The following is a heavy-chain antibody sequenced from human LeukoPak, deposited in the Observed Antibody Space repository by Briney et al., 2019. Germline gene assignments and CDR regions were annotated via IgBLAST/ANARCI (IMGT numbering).Heavy chain of an antibody. J-gene: IGHJ4*02. CDR1: GFTFSSYW. Sequence: QAGGSLRLSCAASGFTFSSYWMHWVRQAPGEGLEWVSRIDNVGSSTGYADSVKGRFTISRDNAKNTVYLQMNSLRAEDTAMYYCATQDILDYWGQGTLVTVSS. CDR3: ATQDILDY. V-gene: IGHV3-74*01. CDR2: IDNVGSST.